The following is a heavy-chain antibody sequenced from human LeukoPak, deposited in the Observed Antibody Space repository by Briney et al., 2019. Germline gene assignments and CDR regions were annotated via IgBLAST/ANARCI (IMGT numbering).Heavy chain of an antibody. D-gene: IGHD3-16*01. Sequence: GSLRLSCAASGFTLSSYAMHWVRQAPGKGLEWVAVISYDGSNKYYADSVKGRFTISRDNSKNTLYLQMNSLRAEDTAVYYCASRGGVGEAYYFDYWGQGTLVTVSS. CDR1: GFTLSSYA. CDR2: ISYDGSNK. J-gene: IGHJ4*02. CDR3: ASRGGVGEAYYFDY. V-gene: IGHV3-30-3*01.